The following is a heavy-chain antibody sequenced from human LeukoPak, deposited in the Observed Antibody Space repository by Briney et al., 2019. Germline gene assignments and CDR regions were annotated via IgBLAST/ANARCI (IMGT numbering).Heavy chain of an antibody. CDR1: GGSISSGGYF. V-gene: IGHV4-31*03. J-gene: IGHJ4*02. CDR2: IYYSGST. Sequence: SETLSLTCTVSGGSISSGGYFWNWIRQLPGTGLEWLGYIYYSGSTYYNSSLKSRVTISIDTSKNQFSLKLSSVTAADTAVYYCARELSSYGRVLDYWGQGTLVTVSS. CDR3: ARELSSYGRVLDY. D-gene: IGHD5-18*01.